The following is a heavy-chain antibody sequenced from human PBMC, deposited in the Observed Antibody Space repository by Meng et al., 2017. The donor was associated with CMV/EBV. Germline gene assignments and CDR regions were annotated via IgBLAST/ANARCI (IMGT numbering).Heavy chain of an antibody. CDR1: GGSISSYY. J-gene: IGHJ4*02. CDR3: ARDLRVDSSSYYYFDY. D-gene: IGHD6-13*01. V-gene: IGHV4-59*01. CDR2: IYYSGST. Sequence: ESLKISCTVSGGSISSYYWSWIRQPPGKGLEWIGYIYYSGSTNYNPSLKSRVTISVDTSKNQSSLKLSSVTAADTAVYYCARDLRVDSSSYYYFDYWGQGTLVTVSS.